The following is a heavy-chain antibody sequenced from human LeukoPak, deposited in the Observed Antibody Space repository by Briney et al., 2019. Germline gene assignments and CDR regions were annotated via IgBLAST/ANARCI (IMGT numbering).Heavy chain of an antibody. J-gene: IGHJ6*03. D-gene: IGHD2-2*01. V-gene: IGHV1-2*02. CDR3: ARDRIVVVPAASSDERYYYYMYV. CDR2: INPNSGGT. Sequence: GASVKVSCKASGYTFTRYYMHWVRQAPGQGLEWMGWINPNSGGTNYAQKFQGRVTMTRDTSISTAYMELSRLRSDDTAVYYCARDRIVVVPAASSDERYYYYMYVEGKGTTVTVS. CDR1: GYTFTRYY.